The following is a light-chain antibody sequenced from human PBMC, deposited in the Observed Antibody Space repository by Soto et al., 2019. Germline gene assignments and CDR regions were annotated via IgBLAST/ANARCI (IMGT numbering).Light chain of an antibody. Sequence: DIQMTQSPSSLSASVGDRVTITCRASPSIGTYLNWYQHKLGKAPKLLIYAASSLQGGVPSRITGSGSGTDFTLTIYSLQPEDFATYLCQQSYSIPITFGQGTRLEIK. CDR3: QQSYSIPIT. V-gene: IGKV1-39*01. CDR1: PSIGTY. CDR2: AAS. J-gene: IGKJ5*01.